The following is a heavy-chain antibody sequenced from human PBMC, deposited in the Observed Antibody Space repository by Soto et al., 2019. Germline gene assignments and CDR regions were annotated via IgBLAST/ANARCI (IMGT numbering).Heavy chain of an antibody. CDR1: GFTFTTAC. CDR3: TTDSYFTLKVVRFDY. D-gene: IGHD3-22*01. Sequence: GGALRLSFAASGFTFTTACINWVLQAPGKXLEWVGRIKSKNDGGKPDLAENVRGRFDISRDDSKSMVYLQMKRLKTEDTAVYYCTTDSYFTLKVVRFDYWGLGTLVTVSS. CDR2: IKSKNDGGKP. V-gene: IGHV3-15*07. J-gene: IGHJ4*01.